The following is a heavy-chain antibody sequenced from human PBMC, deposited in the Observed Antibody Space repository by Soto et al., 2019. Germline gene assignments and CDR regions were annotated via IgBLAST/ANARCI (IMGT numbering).Heavy chain of an antibody. CDR2: INRGGDDT. J-gene: IGHJ4*02. V-gene: IGHV3-7*03. CDR3: TRDLDTRGSAPISEY. Sequence: EVQLVDSGGGLVQPGESLRLSCSGSGFTFGADWMTWVRQAAGKALEWVANINRGGDDTYYMDSVKGRFTISRDNSRNYLFLQMNSLRAEDTAVYYCTRDLDTRGSAPISEYWGQGTLVTVTS. CDR1: GFTFGADW. D-gene: IGHD3-22*01.